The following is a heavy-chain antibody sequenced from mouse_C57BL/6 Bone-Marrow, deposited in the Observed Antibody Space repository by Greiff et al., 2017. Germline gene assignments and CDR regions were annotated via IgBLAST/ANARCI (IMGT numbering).Heavy chain of an antibody. CDR1: GYSITSGYD. CDR3: ARRGRRRGYYFDY. V-gene: IGHV3-1*01. Sequence: EVQLQESGPGMVKPSQSLSLTCTVTGYSITSGYDWHWIRHFPGNKLEWMGYISYSGSTNYNPSLKSRISITHDTSKNHFFLKLNSVTTEDTAPYYWARRGRRRGYYFDYWGQGTTLTVSS. J-gene: IGHJ2*01. CDR2: ISYSGST.